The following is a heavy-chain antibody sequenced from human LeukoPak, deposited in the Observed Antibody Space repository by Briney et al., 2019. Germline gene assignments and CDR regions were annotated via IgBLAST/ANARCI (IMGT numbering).Heavy chain of an antibody. CDR2: IRSKAYGGTT. V-gene: IGHV3-49*04. CDR1: GFTFGDYA. J-gene: IGHJ6*02. D-gene: IGHD3-3*01. CDR3: TRGRGFWSGYAYYYYGMDV. Sequence: GGSLRLSCTASGFTFGDYAMSWVRQAPGKGLEWVGFIRSKAYGGTTEYAASVKGRFTILRDDSKSIAYLQMNSLKTEDTAVYYCTRGRGFWSGYAYYYYGMDVWGQGTTVTVSS.